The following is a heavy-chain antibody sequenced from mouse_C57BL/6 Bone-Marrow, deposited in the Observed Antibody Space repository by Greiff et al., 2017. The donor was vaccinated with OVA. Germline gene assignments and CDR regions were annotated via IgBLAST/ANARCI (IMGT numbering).Heavy chain of an antibody. CDR3: ARQTTVVAPWAMDY. J-gene: IGHJ4*01. V-gene: IGHV2-6-1*01. CDR2: IWSDGST. Sequence: VQLQQSGPGLVAPSQSLSITCTVSGFSLTSYGVHWVRQPPGKGLEWLVVIWSDGSTTYNSDLKYRLSISKDNSTRQVFLKMNSLPTDDTAMDYCARQTTVVAPWAMDYWGQGTSVTVSS. D-gene: IGHD1-1*01. CDR1: GFSLTSYG.